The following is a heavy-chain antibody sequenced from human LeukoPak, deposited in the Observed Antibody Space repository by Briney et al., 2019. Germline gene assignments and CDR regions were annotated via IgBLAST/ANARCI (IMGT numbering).Heavy chain of an antibody. Sequence: SETLSLTCTVSGGSISSYYWSWIRQPPGKGLEWIGYIYYSGSTNYNPSLKSRVTISVDTSKNQFSLKLSSVTAADTAVYYCARDRSGSSRDFDYWGQGTLVTVSS. CDR1: GGSISSYY. D-gene: IGHD1-26*01. V-gene: IGHV4-59*01. CDR3: ARDRSGSSRDFDY. CDR2: IYYSGST. J-gene: IGHJ4*02.